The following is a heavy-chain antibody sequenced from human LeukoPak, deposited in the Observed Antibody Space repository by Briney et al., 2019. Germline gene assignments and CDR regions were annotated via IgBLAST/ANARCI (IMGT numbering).Heavy chain of an antibody. Sequence: ASVKVSCKASGYTFSSYYIHWVRQAPGQGLEWMGIINPSDGSTGPAQKFQGRVTMTRDTSTSTVYMELSSLRSEDTAVYYCARGYPMDWNYFDYWGQGMLVTVSS. V-gene: IGHV1-46*01. CDR3: ARGYPMDWNYFDY. CDR2: INPSDGST. J-gene: IGHJ4*02. CDR1: GYTFSSYY. D-gene: IGHD3/OR15-3a*01.